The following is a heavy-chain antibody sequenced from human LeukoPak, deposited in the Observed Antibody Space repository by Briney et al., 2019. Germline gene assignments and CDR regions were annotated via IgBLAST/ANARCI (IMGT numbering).Heavy chain of an antibody. D-gene: IGHD2-2*02. Sequence: ASVKVSCKASGYTFTSYGISWVRQAPGQGLEWMGWISAYNGSTNYAQKLQGRVTMTTDTSTSTAYMELRSLRSDDTAVYYCARDSYCSSTSCYNLRVYYYGMDAWGQGTTVTVSS. CDR2: ISAYNGST. V-gene: IGHV1-18*01. CDR3: ARDSYCSSTSCYNLRVYYYGMDA. J-gene: IGHJ6*02. CDR1: GYTFTSYG.